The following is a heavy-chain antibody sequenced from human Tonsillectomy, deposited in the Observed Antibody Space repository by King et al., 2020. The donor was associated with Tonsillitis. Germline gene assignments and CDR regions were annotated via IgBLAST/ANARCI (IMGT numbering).Heavy chain of an antibody. CDR3: ATVRGDYYDSSGLNGPLLDY. CDR1: GYTLTELS. CDR2: FDPEDGET. J-gene: IGHJ4*02. Sequence: VQLVESGAEVKKPGASVKVSCKVSGYTLTELSMHWVRQAPGKGLEWMGGFDPEDGETIYAQKFQGRVTMTEDTSTDTAYMELSSLRSEDTAVYYWATVRGDYYDSSGLNGPLLDYWGQGTLVTVSS. V-gene: IGHV1-24*01. D-gene: IGHD3-22*01.